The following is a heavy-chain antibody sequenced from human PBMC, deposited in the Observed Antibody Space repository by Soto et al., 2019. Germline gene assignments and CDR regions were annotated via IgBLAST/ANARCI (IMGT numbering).Heavy chain of an antibody. D-gene: IGHD6-13*01. CDR2: IYYSGST. J-gene: IGHJ6*02. V-gene: IGHV4-59*01. CDR3: ARDSAAAGTYYYYGMDV. Sequence: SETLSLTCTVSGGSISSYYWSWIRQPPGKGLEWIGYIYYSGSTNYNPSLKSRVTISVDTSKNQFSLKLSSVTAADTAVYYCARDSAAAGTYYYYGMDVWGQGTTVTVSS. CDR1: GGSISSYY.